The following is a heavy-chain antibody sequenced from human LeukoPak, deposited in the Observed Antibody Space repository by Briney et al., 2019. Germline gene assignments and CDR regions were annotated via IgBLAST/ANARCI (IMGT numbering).Heavy chain of an antibody. CDR3: AKGYRYNWNYYDY. CDR2: ISGSGGST. D-gene: IGHD1-20*01. V-gene: IGHV3-23*01. CDR1: GFTFSSYA. Sequence: GGSLRLSCAASGFTFSSYAMSWVRQAPGKGLEWVSAISGSGGSTYYADSVKGRFTTSRDNSKNTLYLQMNSLRAEDTAVYYCAKGYRYNWNYYDYWGQGTLVTVSS. J-gene: IGHJ4*02.